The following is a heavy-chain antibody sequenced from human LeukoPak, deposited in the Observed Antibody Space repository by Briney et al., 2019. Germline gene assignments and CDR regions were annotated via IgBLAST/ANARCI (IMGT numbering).Heavy chain of an antibody. D-gene: IGHD5-18*01. J-gene: IGHJ4*02. Sequence: TGGSLRLSCVASGFTFTTYWMSWVRQAPGKGLEWVANINQDGSEEYYVASVKGRFTISRDNAKNSLYLQMNSLRAEDTAVYYCARPSMSRRRYNYGRPDYWGQGILVTVSS. CDR1: GFTFTTYW. CDR2: INQDGSEE. CDR3: ARPSMSRRRYNYGRPDY. V-gene: IGHV3-7*01.